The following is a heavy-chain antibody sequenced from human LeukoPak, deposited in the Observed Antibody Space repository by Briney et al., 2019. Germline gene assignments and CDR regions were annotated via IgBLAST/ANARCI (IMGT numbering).Heavy chain of an antibody. J-gene: IGHJ4*02. CDR3: ARPSSYSSGWYGFDY. CDR1: GGSISSYY. D-gene: IGHD6-19*01. Sequence: SETLSLTFTVSGGSISSYYWSWIRQPPGKGLEWIGYIYYSGSTNYNPSLKSRVTISVDTSKNQFSLKLSSVTAADTAVYYCARPSSYSSGWYGFDYWGQGTLVTVSS. CDR2: IYYSGST. V-gene: IGHV4-59*08.